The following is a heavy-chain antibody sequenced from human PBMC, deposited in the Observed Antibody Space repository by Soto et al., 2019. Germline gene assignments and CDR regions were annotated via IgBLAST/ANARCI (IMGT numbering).Heavy chain of an antibody. CDR1: GGSISSGGYY. CDR3: ARVCHGAIDYYDSSGYSFDY. CDR2: IYYSGST. J-gene: IGHJ4*02. V-gene: IGHV4-31*03. Sequence: SETLSLTCTVSGGSISSGGYYWSWIRQHPGKGLEWIGYIYYSGSTYYNPSLKSRVTISVDTSKNQFSLKLSSVTAADTAVYYCARVCHGAIDYYDSSGYSFDYWGQGTLVTVSS. D-gene: IGHD3-22*01.